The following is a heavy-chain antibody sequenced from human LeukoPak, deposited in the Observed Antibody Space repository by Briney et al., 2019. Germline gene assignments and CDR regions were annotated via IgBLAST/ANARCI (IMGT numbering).Heavy chain of an antibody. CDR3: ARHGAVGDLYYYYYYMDV. Sequence: SETLSFTCAVYGGSFSGYYWSWIRQPPGKGLEWIGEINHSGSTNYNPSLKSRVTISVDTSKNQFSLKLSSVTAADTAAYYCARHGAVGDLYYYYYYMDVWGKGTTVTISS. CDR2: INHSGST. D-gene: IGHD3-16*01. CDR1: GGSFSGYY. J-gene: IGHJ6*03. V-gene: IGHV4-34*01.